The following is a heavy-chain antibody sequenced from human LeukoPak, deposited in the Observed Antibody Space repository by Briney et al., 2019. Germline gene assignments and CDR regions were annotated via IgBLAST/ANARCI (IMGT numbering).Heavy chain of an antibody. V-gene: IGHV3-13*01. J-gene: IGHJ4*02. CDR1: GFTFSSYD. CDR2: IGTAGDT. D-gene: IGHD6-13*01. CDR3: ASAKRGYSSSWYYFDY. Sequence: PGGSLRLSCAASGFTFSSYDMHWVRQATGKGLEWVSAIGTAGDTYYPGSVKGRFTISRENAKNSLYLQMNSLRAGDTAVYYCASAKRGYSSSWYYFDYWGQGTLVTVSS.